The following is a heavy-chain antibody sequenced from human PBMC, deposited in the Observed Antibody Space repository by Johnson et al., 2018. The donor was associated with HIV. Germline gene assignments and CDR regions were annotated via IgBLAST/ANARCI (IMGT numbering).Heavy chain of an antibody. CDR2: IWYDGSST. CDR3: TVPASIAVAGLGAFDI. J-gene: IGHJ3*02. D-gene: IGHD6-19*01. CDR1: GFTFSSYG. Sequence: VQLVESGGGVVQPGRSLRLSCAASGFTFSSYGMHWVRQAPGKGLEWVAVIWYDGSSTYYPDAVKGRFTISRDDSKNTAYLQMNSLKTEDTAVYYCTVPASIAVAGLGAFDIWGQGTMVTVSS. V-gene: IGHV3-33*01.